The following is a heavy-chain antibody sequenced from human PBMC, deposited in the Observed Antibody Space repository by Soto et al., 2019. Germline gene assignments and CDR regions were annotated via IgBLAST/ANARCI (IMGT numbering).Heavy chain of an antibody. J-gene: IGHJ2*01. CDR1: GGSFSDYY. Sequence: QVQLQQWGAGLLKPSETLSLTCACYGGSFSDYYWSWIRQPPGKGLEWIGEINHSGSTNYNPSLKSRVTISVDTSKYQFSLKLISVTAADTAVYFCARGYYGDYRYFDLCCRGTLVTVSS. CDR2: INHSGST. V-gene: IGHV4-34*01. CDR3: ARGYYGDYRYFDL. D-gene: IGHD4-17*01.